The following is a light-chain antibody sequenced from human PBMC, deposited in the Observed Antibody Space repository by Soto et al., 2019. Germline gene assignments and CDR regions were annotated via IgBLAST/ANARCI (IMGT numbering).Light chain of an antibody. CDR2: EVS. V-gene: IGLV2-14*01. CDR3: SSYTSSNTLYV. Sequence: QSALTQPASVSGSPGQSITISCTGTSSDVGGYDYVSWYQQHPDKAPKLMIYEVSNRPSGVSSRFSGSKSGNTASLTISRLQAEDEADYYCSSYTSSNTLYVFGTGTKVTVL. CDR1: SSDVGGYDY. J-gene: IGLJ1*01.